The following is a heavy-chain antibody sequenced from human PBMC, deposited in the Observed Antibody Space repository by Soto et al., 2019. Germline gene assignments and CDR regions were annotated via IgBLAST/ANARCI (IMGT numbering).Heavy chain of an antibody. CDR1: GFTVSSNY. CDR2: IYSTGTT. V-gene: IGHV3-53*04. D-gene: IGHD2-2*01. Sequence: PGGSLRLSCAASGFTVSSNYMSWVRQAPGKGPEWVSVIYSTGTTHYADSVKGRFTISRHDSKNTLFLQMDSLRLEDMAMYYCAKGKKYCDNPSCYGPFESWGQGTLVTVSS. CDR3: AKGKKYCDNPSCYGPFES. J-gene: IGHJ4*02.